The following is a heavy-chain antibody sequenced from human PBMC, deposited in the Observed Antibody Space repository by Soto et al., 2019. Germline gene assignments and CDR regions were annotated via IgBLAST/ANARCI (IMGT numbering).Heavy chain of an antibody. V-gene: IGHV3-30*18. D-gene: IGHD1-1*01. CDR1: GITFRRHG. CDR2: ISYDGSQK. CDR3: GKDVWNDVPASDGFDI. Sequence: QVQLVASGGGVVQPGRSLRLSCAASGITFRRHGMHWVRQAPGKGLEWVAIISYDGSQKSYADSVKGRFTISRDNSKNILYLQMTSLRGDDTAVYYCGKDVWNDVPASDGFDIWGQATMVTVSS. J-gene: IGHJ3*02.